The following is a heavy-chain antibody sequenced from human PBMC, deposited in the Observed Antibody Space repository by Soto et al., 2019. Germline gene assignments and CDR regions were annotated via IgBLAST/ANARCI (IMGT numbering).Heavy chain of an antibody. J-gene: IGHJ4*02. CDR2: FDPEDGET. CDR3: ATDLRFLEWLSPY. V-gene: IGHV1-24*01. D-gene: IGHD3-3*01. CDR1: GYTLTELS. Sequence: ASVKVSCKVSGYTLTELSMHWVRQAPGKGLVWMGGFDPEDGETIYAQKFQGRVTMTEDTSTDTAYMELSSLRSEDTAVYYCATDLRFLEWLSPYWGQGTLVTVSS.